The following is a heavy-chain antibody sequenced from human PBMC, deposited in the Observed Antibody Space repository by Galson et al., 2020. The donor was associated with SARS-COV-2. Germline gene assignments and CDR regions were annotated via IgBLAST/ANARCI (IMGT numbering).Heavy chain of an antibody. D-gene: IGHD3-22*01. V-gene: IGHV4-61*02. Sequence: SETLSLTCAVSGDTISSGRYSWSWNRQPDGKEREWIVRTDTSGSKNNNPSLKRRVTIAVDTSKNQFSLKLNSVTAADTAVYYCAREPPYFYDSRGHYFPHFDYWGQGTLLTVSS. CDR3: AREPPYFYDSRGHYFPHFDY. J-gene: IGHJ4*02. CDR2: TDTSGSK. CDR1: GDTISSGRYS.